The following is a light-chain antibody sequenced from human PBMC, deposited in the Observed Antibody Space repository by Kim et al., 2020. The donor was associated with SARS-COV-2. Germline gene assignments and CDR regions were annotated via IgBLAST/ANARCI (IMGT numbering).Light chain of an antibody. CDR2: DVS. V-gene: IGLV2-14*04. CDR1: SSDVGGYTY. CDR3: SSYTSSSTYV. J-gene: IGLJ1*01. Sequence: GQSITISSTGTSSDVGGYTYVSWYQQHPGKAPKLMIYDVSKRPSGVSNRFSGSKSVKTASLTISGLQAEDEADYYCSSYTSSSTYVFGTGTKVTVL.